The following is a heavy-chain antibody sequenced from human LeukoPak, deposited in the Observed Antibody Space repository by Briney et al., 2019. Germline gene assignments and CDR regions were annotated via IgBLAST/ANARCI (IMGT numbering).Heavy chain of an antibody. J-gene: IGHJ4*02. V-gene: IGHV3-7*05. CDR3: ARDDSSGCYWLPYFDY. Sequence: AGSLRLSCAASGFTFSSYWMSWVRQAPGKGLEWVTNIKQDGSEKYYVDSVKGRFTISRDNAKNSLYLQMNSLRAEDTAVCYCARDDSSGCYWLPYFDYWGQGTLVTVSS. CDR1: GFTFSSYW. CDR2: IKQDGSEK. D-gene: IGHD3-22*01.